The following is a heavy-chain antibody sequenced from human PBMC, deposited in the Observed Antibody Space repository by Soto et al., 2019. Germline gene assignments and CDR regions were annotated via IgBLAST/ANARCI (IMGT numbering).Heavy chain of an antibody. CDR1: GFTFSSYG. V-gene: IGHV3-30*18. Sequence: QVQRVESGGGVVQPGRSLRLSCAASGFTFSSYGMHWVGQAPVKGLEWVAVISYDGSNKYYEDYVKGRFTISRDNSKKTRYLHMSSRGAEERAVYYCAKSCVADSSRWYYYYYGMDVWCQGTTVTVSS. J-gene: IGHJ6*02. CDR3: AKSCVADSSRWYYYYYGMDV. CDR2: ISYDGSNK. D-gene: IGHD6-19*01.